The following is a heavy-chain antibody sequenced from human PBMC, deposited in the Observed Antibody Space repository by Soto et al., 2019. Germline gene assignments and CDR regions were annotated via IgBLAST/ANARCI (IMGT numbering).Heavy chain of an antibody. CDR2: ISGSGGST. CDR1: GFTFRTYA. J-gene: IGHJ3*02. CDR3: ARVGGSGWFDAFDI. D-gene: IGHD6-19*01. V-gene: IGHV3-23*01. Sequence: GGSLRLSCAASGFTFRTYALSWVRQAPGKGLDWVSVISGSGGSTDYAGSVKGRFTISRDNSKNALYLQMNSLRAEDTALYYCARVGGSGWFDAFDIWGQGTMVTVS.